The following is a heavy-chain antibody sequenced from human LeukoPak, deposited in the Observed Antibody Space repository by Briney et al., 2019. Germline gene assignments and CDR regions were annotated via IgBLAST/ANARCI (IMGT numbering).Heavy chain of an antibody. Sequence: SETLSLTCTVSGGSISSGSYYWSWTRQPAGKGLEWIGRIYISGRTSYNPSFKNRVTISMDTSKNQFSLNLSSLTAADTAVYYCARDDPLDFPDYTYSMDVWGKGTTVTVSS. CDR3: ARDDPLDFPDYTYSMDV. J-gene: IGHJ6*03. V-gene: IGHV4-61*02. D-gene: IGHD3-3*01. CDR1: GGSISSGSYY. CDR2: IYISGRT.